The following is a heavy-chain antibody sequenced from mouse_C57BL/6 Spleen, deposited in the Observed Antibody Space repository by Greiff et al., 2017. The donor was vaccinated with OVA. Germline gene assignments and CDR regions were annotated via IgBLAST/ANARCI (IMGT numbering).Heavy chain of an antibody. D-gene: IGHD2-5*01. J-gene: IGHJ3*01. CDR2: IDPETGGT. V-gene: IGHV1-15*01. CDR1: GYTFTDYE. CDR3: TRYSNSFAY. Sequence: VKLMESGAELVRPGASVTLSCKASGYTFTDYEMHWVKQTPVHGLEWIGAIDPETGGTAYNQKFKGKAILTADKSSSTAYMELRSLTSEDSAVYYCTRYSNSFAYWGQGTLVTVSA.